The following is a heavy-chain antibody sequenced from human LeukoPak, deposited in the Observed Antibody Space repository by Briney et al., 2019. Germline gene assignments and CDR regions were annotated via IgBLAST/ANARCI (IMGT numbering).Heavy chain of an antibody. CDR3: ARTLVGASSKDPDY. CDR1: GFTFSSHW. D-gene: IGHD1-26*01. Sequence: PGGSLRLSCAASGFTFSSHWMHWVRQAPGKGLVWVSRINSDGSSTSYADSVKGRFTISTDNAKNTLYLQMNSLRAEDTAVYYCARTLVGASSKDPDYWGQGTLVTVSS. V-gene: IGHV3-74*01. CDR2: INSDGSST. J-gene: IGHJ4*02.